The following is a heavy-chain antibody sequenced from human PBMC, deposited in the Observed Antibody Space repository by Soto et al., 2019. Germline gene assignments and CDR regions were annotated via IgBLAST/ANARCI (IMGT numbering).Heavy chain of an antibody. CDR2: ISYDGSNK. V-gene: IGHV3-30-3*01. J-gene: IGHJ6*02. Sequence: GGSLRLSCAASGFTFSSYAMHWVRQAPGKGLEWVAVISYDGSNKYYADSVKGRFTISRDNSKSTLYAQMNSLRPEDTAVYYCARAPDIVLIRAYYYYGMDVWGQGTTVTVSS. D-gene: IGHD2-8*01. CDR1: GFTFSSYA. CDR3: ARAPDIVLIRAYYYYGMDV.